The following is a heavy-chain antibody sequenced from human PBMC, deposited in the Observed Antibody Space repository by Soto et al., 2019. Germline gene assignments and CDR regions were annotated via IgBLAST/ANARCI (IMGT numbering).Heavy chain of an antibody. CDR1: GGSISSYY. V-gene: IGHV4-59*04. CDR2: IYSSGST. J-gene: IGHJ4*02. D-gene: IGHD2-21*02. Sequence: SETLSLTCTVSGGSISSYYWSWIRQPPGKGLEWIGYIYSSGSTYNNPSLRSRVSMSIDTSKDQFSLKPKSVTAADTALYFCARQRTSVVTQAYFDVWGPGSLVTVSS. CDR3: ARQRTSVVTQAYFDV.